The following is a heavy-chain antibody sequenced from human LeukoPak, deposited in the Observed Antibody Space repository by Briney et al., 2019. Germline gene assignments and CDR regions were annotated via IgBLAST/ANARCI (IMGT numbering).Heavy chain of an antibody. J-gene: IGHJ5*02. Sequence: GPSVYVSCKASGYTFTSYDINWGRQATGQGLEWMGWMNPNSGNTGYAQKFQGRVTMTRDTSISTAYMELSSLRFEDTAVYFCVRAMVRGVQGPWGQGTLVTVSS. V-gene: IGHV1-8*01. D-gene: IGHD3-10*01. CDR1: GYTFTSYD. CDR2: MNPNSGNT. CDR3: VRAMVRGVQGP.